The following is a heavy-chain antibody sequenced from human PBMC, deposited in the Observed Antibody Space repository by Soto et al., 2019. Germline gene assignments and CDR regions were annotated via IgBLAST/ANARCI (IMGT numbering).Heavy chain of an antibody. CDR1: GFNFSTYS. CDR2: ISKDGSGK. J-gene: IGHJ4*02. Sequence: PGGSLRLSCAASGFNFSTYSMHWVRQAPGKGLEWVAVISKDGSGKYYADSVKGRFTISRDNSKNTLYLQMNSLRAEDTAVYYCARQSYVLLDFFFDYWGQGTLVTVSS. CDR3: ARQSYVLLDFFFDY. D-gene: IGHD3-10*01. V-gene: IGHV3-30*04.